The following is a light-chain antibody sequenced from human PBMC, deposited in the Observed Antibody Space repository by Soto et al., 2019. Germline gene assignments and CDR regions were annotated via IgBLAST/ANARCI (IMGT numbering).Light chain of an antibody. Sequence: EIVLTQSPATLSLSPGERATLSCRASQSVSSYLAWYQQKPGQAPRLLIYDASNRATAIPPRFSGSGSGTDFTLTISSLEPEDFAFYYCQQRSNWPLTFGTGTKVDIE. V-gene: IGKV3-11*01. J-gene: IGKJ3*01. CDR1: QSVSSY. CDR3: QQRSNWPLT. CDR2: DAS.